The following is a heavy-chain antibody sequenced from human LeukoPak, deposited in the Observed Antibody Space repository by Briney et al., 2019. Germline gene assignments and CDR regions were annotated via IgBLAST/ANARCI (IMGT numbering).Heavy chain of an antibody. CDR1: GFTLSSHW. V-gene: IGHV3-7*01. J-gene: IGHJ4*02. D-gene: IGHD1-7*01. CDR3: ARWEIRGTAHQLDY. Sequence: PGGSLRLSCAASGFTLSSHWMSWVRQAPGRGLEWVANINQDGSAKYYVGSVKGRFTIPRDNAKNSMYLQMNSLRAEDTAVYYCARWEIRGTAHQLDYWGQGTLVTVSS. CDR2: INQDGSAK.